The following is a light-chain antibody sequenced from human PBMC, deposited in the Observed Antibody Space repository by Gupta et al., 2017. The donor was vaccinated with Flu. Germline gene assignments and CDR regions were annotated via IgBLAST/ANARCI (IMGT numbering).Light chain of an antibody. CDR1: SSDVGGYNY. CDR2: EVS. J-gene: IGLJ1*01. V-gene: IGLV2-8*01. CDR3: SSYAGNTYV. Sequence: QSALTQPPSASGSPGQSVTLSCTGPSSDVGGYNYVSWYQQHPGKAPKVMIYEVSKRPSGVPDRFSGSKSGNTASLTVSGLQAEDEADYYCSSYAGNTYVFGTGTKVTVL.